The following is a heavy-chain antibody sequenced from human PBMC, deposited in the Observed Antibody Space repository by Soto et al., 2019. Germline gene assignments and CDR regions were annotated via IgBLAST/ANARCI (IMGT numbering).Heavy chain of an antibody. V-gene: IGHV3-23*01. D-gene: IGHD4-17*01. Sequence: EVHLLESGGGVVQPRGSLRLSCAAAGFSFSTYTMSWVRQAPGKGLEWVSGIWGDGSHTFYTDSVKGRFIISRDDSRNTLHLQMSSLRAEDTAIYYCAKDRSPDGVWDIDYGGQGTLVTVSS. CDR3: AKDRSPDGVWDIDY. CDR1: GFSFSTYT. J-gene: IGHJ4*02. CDR2: IWGDGSHT.